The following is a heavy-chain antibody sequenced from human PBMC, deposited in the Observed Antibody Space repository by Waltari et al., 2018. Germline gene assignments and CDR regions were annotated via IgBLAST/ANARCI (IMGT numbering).Heavy chain of an antibody. J-gene: IGHJ4*02. CDR1: GYTFTGYY. Sequence: QVQLVKSGAEVKKRGASVKVSCKASGYTFTGYYMHWVRQAPGQGLEWMGRINPNSGGTNYAQKFQGRVTMTRDTSISTAYMELSRLRSDDTAVYYCARDKYSGYDYALGGDYWGQGTLVTVSS. CDR3: ARDKYSGYDYALGGDY. CDR2: INPNSGGT. V-gene: IGHV1-2*06. D-gene: IGHD5-12*01.